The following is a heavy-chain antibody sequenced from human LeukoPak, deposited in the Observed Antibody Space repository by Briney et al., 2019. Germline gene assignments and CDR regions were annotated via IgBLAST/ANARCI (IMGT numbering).Heavy chain of an antibody. CDR1: GFSVSDYY. D-gene: IGHD3-10*01. CDR2: ISKKTAI. Sequence: GVSLRLSCAASGFSVSDYYMNWIRQSPGKGLEWVSHISKKTAIEYADSVKGRFTISRDNANNLLLLQMDSLRPEDTGVYYCARGTYYSGSGPGSWFDPWGHGTPVTVSS. J-gene: IGHJ5*02. V-gene: IGHV3-69-1*01. CDR3: ARGTYYSGSGPGSWFDP.